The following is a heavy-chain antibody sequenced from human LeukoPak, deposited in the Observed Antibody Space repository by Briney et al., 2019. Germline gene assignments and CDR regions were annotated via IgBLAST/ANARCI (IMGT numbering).Heavy chain of an antibody. D-gene: IGHD6-19*01. CDR2: ISAYNGNT. V-gene: IGHV1-18*01. CDR3: ARDKARFGSGWFSNGFFIDY. Sequence: ASVKVSCKASGYTFTGYGISWVRQARGQGLEWMGWISAYNGNTNYAQKLQGRAAMTTDTSTSTAYMELRSLRSDDTAVYYCARDKARFGSGWFSNGFFIDYWGQGTLVTVSS. J-gene: IGHJ4*02. CDR1: GYTFTGYG.